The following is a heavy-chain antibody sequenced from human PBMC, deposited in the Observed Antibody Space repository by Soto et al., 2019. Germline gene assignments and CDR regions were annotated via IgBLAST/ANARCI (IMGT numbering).Heavy chain of an antibody. CDR3: ARDANWNYVDYFDY. Sequence: GGSLRLSCAASGFTVSSNYMSWVRQAPGKGLEWVSVIYSGGSTYYADSVKGRFTISRDNSKNTLYLQMNSLRAEDTAVYYCARDANWNYVDYFDYWGQGTLVTVSS. J-gene: IGHJ4*02. CDR1: GFTVSSNY. V-gene: IGHV3-66*01. CDR2: IYSGGST. D-gene: IGHD1-7*01.